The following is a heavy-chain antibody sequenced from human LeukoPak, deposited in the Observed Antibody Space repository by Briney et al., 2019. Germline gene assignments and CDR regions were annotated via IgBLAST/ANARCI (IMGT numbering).Heavy chain of an antibody. Sequence: GGSLRLSCAASGFTFSSYGMHWGRQAPGKGLEWVVVISYDGSSKYYADSVKGRFTISRDNSKNTLYLQMNSLRAEDTAVYYCAKDRDPSSLAILDYWGQGTLVTVSS. D-gene: IGHD3-9*01. CDR3: AKDRDPSSLAILDY. V-gene: IGHV3-30*18. J-gene: IGHJ4*02. CDR1: GFTFSSYG. CDR2: ISYDGSSK.